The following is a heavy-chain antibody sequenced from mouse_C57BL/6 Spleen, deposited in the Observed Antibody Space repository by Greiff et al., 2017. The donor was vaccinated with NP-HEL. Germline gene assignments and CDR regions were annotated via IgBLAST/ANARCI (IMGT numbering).Heavy chain of an antibody. CDR2: IWGAGST. V-gene: IGHV2-3*01. Sequence: QVQLKESGPGLVAPSQSLSITCTVSGFSLTSYGVSWVRQPPGTGLAWLGVIWGAGSTHYHSALFSRLSLSKDNSKSQVFLKQNSRQTDETATYYCAKPGDVDVWGTGTTVTVSS. CDR1: GFSLTSYG. D-gene: IGHD3-3*01. CDR3: AKPGDVDV. J-gene: IGHJ1*03.